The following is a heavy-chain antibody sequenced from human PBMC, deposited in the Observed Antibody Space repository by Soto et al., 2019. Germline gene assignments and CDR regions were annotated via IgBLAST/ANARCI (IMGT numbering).Heavy chain of an antibody. CDR3: AKDSTVVVTAIGSWYFDL. CDR1: GFTFTTYG. V-gene: IGHV3-30*18. D-gene: IGHD2-21*02. Sequence: QVQLVESGGGVVQPGSSLRPSFAASGFTFTTYGMHGVRQAPGKGLEWVAVISYDGSNKYYADSVKGRFTISRDNSKNTLYLQMNSLRAEDTAVYYCAKDSTVVVTAIGSWYFDLWGRGTLVTVSS. CDR2: ISYDGSNK. J-gene: IGHJ2*01.